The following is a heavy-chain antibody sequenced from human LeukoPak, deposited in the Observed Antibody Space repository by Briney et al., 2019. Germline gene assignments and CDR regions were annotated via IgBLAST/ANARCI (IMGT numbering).Heavy chain of an antibody. Sequence: GGSLRLSCVASGFTFSTYSMNWVRQAPGKGLEWISFITSSSSVIYYADSVKGRFTISRDNAKKSLYLQMNSLRAEDTAVYYCARDRGDDYFDYWGQGTLVTVSS. CDR1: GFTFSTYS. D-gene: IGHD4-17*01. V-gene: IGHV3-48*01. CDR3: ARDRGDDYFDY. CDR2: ITSSSSVI. J-gene: IGHJ4*02.